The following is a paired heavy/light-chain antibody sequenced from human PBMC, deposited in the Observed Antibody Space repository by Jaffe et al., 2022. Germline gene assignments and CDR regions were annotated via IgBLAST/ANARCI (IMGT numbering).Heavy chain of an antibody. D-gene: IGHD2-2*01. Sequence: EVQLVESGGGLVQPGGSLRVSCAASGFTFNTYWMHWVRQAPGKGLVWVSRINSDGSSTNYADSVKGRFTISRDNAENTLYLQMNSLRVEDTAVYHCARGDHVPGGLDYWGQGALVTVSS. CDR2: INSDGSST. J-gene: IGHJ4*02. CDR1: GFTFNTYW. V-gene: IGHV3-74*01. CDR3: ARGDHVPGGLDY.
Light chain of an antibody. J-gene: IGLJ1*01. CDR2: GVY. Sequence: QSALTQPASMSGSLGQSITISCTGTSSDVAGYDYVSWYQQHPGKTPKLMIYGVYNRPSGVSNRFSASKSGNTAFLTISGLQAEDEADYYCSSYTSSSNYVFGTGTKVTVL. CDR1: SSDVAGYDY. V-gene: IGLV2-14*03. CDR3: SSYTSSSNYV.